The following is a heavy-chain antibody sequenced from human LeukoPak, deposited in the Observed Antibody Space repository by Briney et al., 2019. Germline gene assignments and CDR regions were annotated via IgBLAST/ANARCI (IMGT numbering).Heavy chain of an antibody. J-gene: IGHJ3*02. D-gene: IGHD6-13*01. Sequence: GGSLRLSCTASGITFSSYGMSWVRQAPGKGLEWVANIKQDGSEKYYVDSVKGRFTISRDNAKNSLYLQMNSLRAEDTAVYYCARERVAAASAFEIWGQGTMVTVSS. V-gene: IGHV3-7*01. CDR3: ARERVAAASAFEI. CDR2: IKQDGSEK. CDR1: GITFSSYG.